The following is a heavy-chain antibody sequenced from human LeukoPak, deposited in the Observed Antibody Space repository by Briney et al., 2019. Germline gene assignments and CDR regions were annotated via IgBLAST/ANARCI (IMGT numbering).Heavy chain of an antibody. CDR2: ISDTGNT. CDR3: AKDRCSNGVGCYYYYMDV. CDR1: GFTLSSYA. J-gene: IGHJ6*03. D-gene: IGHD2-8*01. V-gene: IGHV3-23*01. Sequence: PGGSLRLSCAASGFTLSSYAMSWVRQAPGKGLEWVSAISDTGNTYHADSVKGRFTISRDSSKNILYLQMNSLRAEDTAVYYCAKDRCSNGVGCYYYYMDVWGKGTTVTISS.